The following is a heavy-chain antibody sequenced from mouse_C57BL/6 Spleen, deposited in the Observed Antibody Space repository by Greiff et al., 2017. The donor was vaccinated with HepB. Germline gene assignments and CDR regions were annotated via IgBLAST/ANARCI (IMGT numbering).Heavy chain of an antibody. V-gene: IGHV6-3*01. Sequence: EVKVEESGGGLVQPGGSMKLSCVASGFTFSNYWMNWVRQSPEKGLEWVAQIRLKSDNYATHYAESVKGRFTISRDDSKSSVYLQMNNLRAEDTGIYYCTAGGIYYYAMDYWGQGTSVTVSS. CDR3: TAGGIYYYAMDY. CDR2: IRLKSDNYAT. J-gene: IGHJ4*01. CDR1: GFTFSNYW.